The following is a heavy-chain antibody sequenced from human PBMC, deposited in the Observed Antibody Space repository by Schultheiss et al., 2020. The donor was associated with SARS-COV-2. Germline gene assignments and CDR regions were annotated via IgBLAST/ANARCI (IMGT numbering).Heavy chain of an antibody. J-gene: IGHJ6*02. CDR1: GGSISSGGYY. D-gene: IGHD2-2*01. Sequence: SETLSLTCTVSGGSISSGGYYWSWIRQPPGKGLEWIGEINHSGSTNYNPSLKSRVTISVDTSKNQFSLKLSSVTAADTAVYYCARLYCTSTSCYHHYYYGMDVWGQGTTVTVSS. V-gene: IGHV4-39*07. CDR3: ARLYCTSTSCYHHYYYGMDV. CDR2: INHSGST.